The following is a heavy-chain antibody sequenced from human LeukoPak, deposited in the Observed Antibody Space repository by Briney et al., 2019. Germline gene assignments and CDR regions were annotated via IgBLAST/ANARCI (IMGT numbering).Heavy chain of an antibody. Sequence: SETLSLTCTVSGGSISSHYWSWIRQLPGKGLEWIGYIYYSGSTNYNPSLKSRVTISVDTSKNQSSLKLSSVTAADTAVYYCARDYGDYSKDAFDIWGQGTMVTVSS. D-gene: IGHD4-17*01. CDR3: ARDYGDYSKDAFDI. V-gene: IGHV4-59*11. CDR2: IYYSGST. CDR1: GGSISSHY. J-gene: IGHJ3*02.